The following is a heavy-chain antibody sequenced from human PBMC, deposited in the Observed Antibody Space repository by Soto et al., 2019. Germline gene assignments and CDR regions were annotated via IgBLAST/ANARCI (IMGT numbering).Heavy chain of an antibody. Sequence: VQLVESGGGVVQPGRSLRLSCAASGFTFSSYAMHWVRQAPGKGLEWVAVISYDGSNKYYADSVKGRFTISRDNSKNTLYLQMNSLRAEDTAVYYCARAGYFDWLLAHFDYWGQGTLVTVSS. V-gene: IGHV3-30-3*01. D-gene: IGHD3-9*01. CDR1: GFTFSSYA. CDR3: ARAGYFDWLLAHFDY. J-gene: IGHJ4*02. CDR2: ISYDGSNK.